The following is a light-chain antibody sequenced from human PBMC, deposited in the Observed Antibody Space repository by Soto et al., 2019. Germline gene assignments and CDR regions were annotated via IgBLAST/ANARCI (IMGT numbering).Light chain of an antibody. J-gene: IGKJ5*01. CDR2: AAS. CDR1: QGISSY. V-gene: IGKV1-9*01. CDR3: QQFKNYPIT. Sequence: QLTLSTSYLSAXVGDXGTIXXRASQGISSYLVWYQQKPGSAPKLLIYAASSLNSGVPSRFSGSGSGTDFTLTISSLHPEDFAVYCCQQFKNYPITFGQGTRIEIK.